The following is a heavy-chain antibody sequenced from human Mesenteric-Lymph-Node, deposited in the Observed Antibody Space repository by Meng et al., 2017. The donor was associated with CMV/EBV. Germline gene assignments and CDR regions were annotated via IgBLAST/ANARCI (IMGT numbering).Heavy chain of an antibody. Sequence: GESLKISCAASGFTFSSYWMSWVRQAPGEGLEWVAAILYDGDNKYYPDSVKGRFMISRDNSKNTLYLQMNSLRAEDTAVYYCARDWAFISGFSPWFAYWGQGTLVTVSS. CDR3: ARDWAFISGFSPWFAY. CDR2: ILYDGDNK. V-gene: IGHV3-30*03. CDR1: GFTFSSYW. J-gene: IGHJ4*02. D-gene: IGHD3-22*01.